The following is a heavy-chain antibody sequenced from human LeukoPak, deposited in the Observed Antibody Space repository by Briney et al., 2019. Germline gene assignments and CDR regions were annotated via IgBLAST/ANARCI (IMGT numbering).Heavy chain of an antibody. CDR1: GFDFSTYY. CDR3: ATLQTSWYSVSRDY. Sequence: GGSLRLSCAASGFDFSTYYLNWVRQAPGKGLEWVSSISSSSSYIYYADSVKGRFTISRDNAKNSLYLQMNSLRAEDTAVYYCATLQTSWYSVSRDYWGQGTLVTVSS. J-gene: IGHJ4*02. D-gene: IGHD6-13*01. CDR2: ISSSSSYI. V-gene: IGHV3-21*01.